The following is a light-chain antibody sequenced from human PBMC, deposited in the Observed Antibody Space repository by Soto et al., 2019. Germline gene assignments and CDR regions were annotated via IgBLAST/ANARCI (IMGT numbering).Light chain of an antibody. CDR2: EVS. CDR1: SSDVGGYNY. Sequence: QSVLTQPPSASGSPGQSVTISCTGTSSDVGGYNYVYWYQQHPGKAPKLMIYEVSKRPSGVPDRFSGSKSGNTASLTVSGLQPEDEADYYCSSYAGSNKSVFGTGTKVTVL. V-gene: IGLV2-8*01. CDR3: SSYAGSNKSV. J-gene: IGLJ1*01.